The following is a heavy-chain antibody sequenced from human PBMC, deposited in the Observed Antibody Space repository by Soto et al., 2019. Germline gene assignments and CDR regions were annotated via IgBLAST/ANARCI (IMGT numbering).Heavy chain of an antibody. J-gene: IGHJ6*02. CDR1: GYTFSDFD. Sequence: QAHLEQSGAEVKRPGASVKVSCKASGYTFSDFDINWLRQASGQGPEWMGWMNAKSGDTCFAQRFQGKFTMTWDTSLSTAYMEVGSLTSDDTAMYYCARGNPFNYAGFDVWGQGTTVAVSS. D-gene: IGHD3-16*01. CDR2: MNAKSGDT. V-gene: IGHV1-8*01. CDR3: ARGNPFNYAGFDV.